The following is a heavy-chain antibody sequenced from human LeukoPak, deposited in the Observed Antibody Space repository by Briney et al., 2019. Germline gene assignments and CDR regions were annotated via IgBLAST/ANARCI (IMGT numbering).Heavy chain of an antibody. V-gene: IGHV3-23*01. CDR1: GFTFSSYA. J-gene: IGHJ4*02. CDR3: AKAGYYDFWSGHLFDY. CDR2: ISGSGGST. D-gene: IGHD3-3*01. Sequence: GGSLRLSCAASGFTFSSYAMSWVRQAPGKGLEWVSAISGSGGSTYYADSVKGRFTISRDNSKNTLYLQMNSLRAEDTAVYYCAKAGYYDFWSGHLFDYWGQGTLVTVSS.